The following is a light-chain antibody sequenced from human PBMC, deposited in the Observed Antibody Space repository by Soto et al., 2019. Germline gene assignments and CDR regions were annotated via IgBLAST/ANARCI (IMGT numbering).Light chain of an antibody. CDR1: QTVSSN. Sequence: EIVLTQSPATLSLSPGERATPSCRASQTVSSNVAWYQQRPGQAPRLLIDGAFTRATGVPARFSGSRSGTEFTLTISSPQSEDFALYYCQQHNNWPYTFGQGTRLEI. J-gene: IGKJ5*01. V-gene: IGKV3-15*01. CDR2: GAF. CDR3: QQHNNWPYT.